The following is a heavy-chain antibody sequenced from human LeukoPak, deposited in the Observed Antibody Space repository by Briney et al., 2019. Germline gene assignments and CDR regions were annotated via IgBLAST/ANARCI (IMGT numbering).Heavy chain of an antibody. D-gene: IGHD1-1*01. Sequence: SETLSLTCTVSGGSISSYYWSWIRQPAGKGLELIGRIYPSGSTDYNPSLKSRVTMSVDTSKNQFSLKLSSVTAADTAVYYCARAPTGTGGWNWFDPWGQGTLVTVSS. V-gene: IGHV4-4*07. CDR1: GGSISSYY. CDR3: ARAPTGTGGWNWFDP. J-gene: IGHJ5*02. CDR2: IYPSGST.